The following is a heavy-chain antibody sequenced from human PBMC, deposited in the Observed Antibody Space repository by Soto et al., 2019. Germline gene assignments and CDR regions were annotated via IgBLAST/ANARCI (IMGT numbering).Heavy chain of an antibody. CDR3: AFRGYSGVY. D-gene: IGHD5-12*01. CDR2: FSGSGDST. Sequence: DVQLLESGGGLVQPGGSLRLSCAASGFTFSRYAMSWVRQAPGKGLEWVSTFSGSGDSTYYADSVKGRFTISRDNSKNTLYLQMNSLRAEDTAVYYCAFRGYSGVYWGQGTLVTVSS. V-gene: IGHV3-23*01. CDR1: GFTFSRYA. J-gene: IGHJ4*02.